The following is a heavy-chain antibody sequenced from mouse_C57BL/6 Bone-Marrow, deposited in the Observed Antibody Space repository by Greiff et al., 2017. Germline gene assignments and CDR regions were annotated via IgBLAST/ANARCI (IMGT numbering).Heavy chain of an antibody. Sequence: VHVKQSGAELVRPGASVKLSCTASGFNIKDDYMHWVKQRPEQGLEWIGWIDPENGDTAYASKFQGKATITADTSSNTAYLQLSSLTSEDTAVYYCTTTVVAPYYFDYWGQGTTLTVSS. CDR2: IDPENGDT. J-gene: IGHJ2*01. V-gene: IGHV14-4*01. D-gene: IGHD1-1*01. CDR3: TTTVVAPYYFDY. CDR1: GFNIKDDY.